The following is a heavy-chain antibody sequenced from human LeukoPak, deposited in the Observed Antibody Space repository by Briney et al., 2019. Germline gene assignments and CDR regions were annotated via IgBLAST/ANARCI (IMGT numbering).Heavy chain of an antibody. Sequence: SETLSLTCTVSGGSISSYYWSWIRQPPGKGLEWIGYIYYSGSTNYNPSLKSRVTISVDTPKNQFSLKLSSVTAADTAVYYCARDGGEDAFDIWGQGTMVTVSS. D-gene: IGHD3-16*01. V-gene: IGHV4-59*01. J-gene: IGHJ3*02. CDR3: ARDGGEDAFDI. CDR1: GGSISSYY. CDR2: IYYSGST.